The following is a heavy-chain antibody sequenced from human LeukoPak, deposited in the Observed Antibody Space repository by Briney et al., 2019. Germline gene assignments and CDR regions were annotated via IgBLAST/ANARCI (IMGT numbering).Heavy chain of an antibody. D-gene: IGHD5/OR15-5a*01. Sequence: PSETLSLTCTVSSGSISNYYWTWSRHPPRQGLDWIGYIYYTQSANDNSSLTLRLSMSVETSKYQFSLKLSSVAAADTAVYYCAREMGVGNSSLYEVDRDAFDIWGQGAMVTVSS. CDR2: IYYTQSA. J-gene: IGHJ3*02. V-gene: IGHV4-59*13. CDR1: SGSISNYY. CDR3: AREMGVGNSSLYEVDRDAFDI.